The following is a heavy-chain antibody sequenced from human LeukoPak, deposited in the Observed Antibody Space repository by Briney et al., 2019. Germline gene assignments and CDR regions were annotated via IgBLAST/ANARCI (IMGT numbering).Heavy chain of an antibody. CDR2: IYYSGST. CDR3: ARSGMRKGAFDI. Sequence: SETLSLTCTVSGGSISSSSYYWGWIRQPPGKGLEWIGSIYYSGSTYYNPSLKSRVTISVDTTKNQFSLKLSSVTAADTAVYYCARSGMRKGAFDIWGQGTMVTVSS. D-gene: IGHD6-13*01. J-gene: IGHJ3*02. CDR1: GGSISSSSYY. V-gene: IGHV4-39*07.